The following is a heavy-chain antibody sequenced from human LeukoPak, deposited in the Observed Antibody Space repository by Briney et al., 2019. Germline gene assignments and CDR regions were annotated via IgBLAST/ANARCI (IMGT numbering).Heavy chain of an antibody. D-gene: IGHD1-14*01. Sequence: GGSLRLSCAASGFTFSSYSMNWVRQAPGKGLEWVSYISSSSSTIYYADSVKGRFTISRDNAKNSLYLQMNSLRAQDTAVYYCASGEPANYWGQGTLVTVSS. CDR2: ISSSSSTI. CDR1: GFTFSSYS. V-gene: IGHV3-48*04. J-gene: IGHJ4*02. CDR3: ASGEPANY.